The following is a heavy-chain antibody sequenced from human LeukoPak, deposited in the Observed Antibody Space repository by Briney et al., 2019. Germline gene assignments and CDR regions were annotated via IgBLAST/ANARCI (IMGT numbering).Heavy chain of an antibody. J-gene: IGHJ4*02. V-gene: IGHV1-69*13. Sequence: SVKVSCKASGGTFSSYAISWVRQAPGQGLEWMGGIIPIFGTANYAQKFQGRVTITADESTSTAYMELSSLRSEDTDVYYCARVGSGSSPFDYWGQGTLVTVSS. D-gene: IGHD1-26*01. CDR3: ARVGSGSSPFDY. CDR2: IIPIFGTA. CDR1: GGTFSSYA.